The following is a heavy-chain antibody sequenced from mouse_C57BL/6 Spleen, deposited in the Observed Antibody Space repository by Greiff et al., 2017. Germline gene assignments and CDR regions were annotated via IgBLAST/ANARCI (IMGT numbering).Heavy chain of an antibody. CDR3: TSVAY. CDR1: GFTFSNYW. Sequence: EVKVEESGGGLVQPGGSMKLSCVASGFTFSNYWMNWVRQSPEKGLEWVAQIRLKSDNYATNYAESVKGRFTISRDDSKSSVYLQMNNLRAEDTGIYYCTSVAYWGQGTLVTVSA. V-gene: IGHV6-3*01. CDR2: IRLKSDNYAT. J-gene: IGHJ3*01.